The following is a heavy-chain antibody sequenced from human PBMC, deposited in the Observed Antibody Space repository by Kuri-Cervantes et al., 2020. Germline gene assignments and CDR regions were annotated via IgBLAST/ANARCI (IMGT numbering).Heavy chain of an antibody. J-gene: IGHJ5*02. Sequence: LSLTCAASGFTFDDYAMHWVRQAPGKGLEWVSGISWNSGSIGYADSVKGRFTISRDNAKNSLYLQMNSLRAEDTALYYCAKGAVADMYNWFDPWGQGTLVTDSS. CDR1: GFTFDDYA. V-gene: IGHV3-9*01. CDR3: AKGAVADMYNWFDP. CDR2: ISWNSGSI. D-gene: IGHD6-19*01.